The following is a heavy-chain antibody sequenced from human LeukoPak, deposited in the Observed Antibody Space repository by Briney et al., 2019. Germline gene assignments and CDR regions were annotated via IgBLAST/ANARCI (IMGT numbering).Heavy chain of an antibody. CDR1: GYTFTSYD. D-gene: IGHD6-13*01. V-gene: IGHV1-8*03. Sequence: ASVKVSCKASGYTFTSYDINWVRQAPGQGLEWMGWMNPNSGNTGYAQKFQGRVTITRNTSISTAYMELSSLRSEDTAVYYCARAYSSSWPYYYYYYMDVWGKGTTVTVSS. CDR2: MNPNSGNT. J-gene: IGHJ6*03. CDR3: ARAYSSSWPYYYYYYMDV.